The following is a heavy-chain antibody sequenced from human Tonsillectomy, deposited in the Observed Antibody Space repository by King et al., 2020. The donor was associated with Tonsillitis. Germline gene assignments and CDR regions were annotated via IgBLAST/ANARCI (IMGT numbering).Heavy chain of an antibody. V-gene: IGHV5-10-1*01. CDR3: ARLFNYYDSSGYYSTYFDY. J-gene: IGHJ4*02. Sequence: VQLVVSGAEVKKPGESLRISCKGSGYSFTSYWISWVRQMPGTGLEWMGRIDPSDSYTNYSPSFQGHVTISADKSISTAYLQWSSLKASDTAMYYCARLFNYYDSSGYYSTYFDYWGQGTLVTVSS. CDR2: IDPSDSYT. CDR1: GYSFTSYW. D-gene: IGHD3-22*01.